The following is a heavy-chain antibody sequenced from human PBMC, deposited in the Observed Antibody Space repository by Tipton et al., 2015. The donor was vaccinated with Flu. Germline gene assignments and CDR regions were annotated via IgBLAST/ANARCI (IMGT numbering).Heavy chain of an antibody. CDR2: VSSSGST. J-gene: IGHJ5*02. CDR3: TRGTIYYDSRGFEYYRFGP. D-gene: IGHD3-22*01. Sequence: LRLSCTVSGGSISSYYWSWIRQPPGKGLEWIGRVSSSGSTRYNPSLKGRATISLDMSRNQFSLKLISVTAADTAVYYCTRGTIYYDSRGFEYYRFGPWGQGSLVSVSS. V-gene: IGHV4-4*07. CDR1: GGSISSYY.